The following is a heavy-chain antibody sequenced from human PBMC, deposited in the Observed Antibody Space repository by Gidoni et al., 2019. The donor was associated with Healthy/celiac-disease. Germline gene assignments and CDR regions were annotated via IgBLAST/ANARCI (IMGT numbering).Heavy chain of an antibody. CDR1: GFTFSSYG. V-gene: IGHV3-33*01. J-gene: IGHJ6*04. CDR3: ARDGENGYSSGGGMDV. Sequence: QAQLVESGGGVVQPGRSLRLSCAASGFTFSSYGMHWVRQAPGKGLEWVAVIWYDGGNKYYADSVKGRFTISRDNSKNTLYLQMNSLRAEDTAVYYCARDGENGYSSGGGMDVWGKGTTVTVSS. D-gene: IGHD6-19*01. CDR2: IWYDGGNK.